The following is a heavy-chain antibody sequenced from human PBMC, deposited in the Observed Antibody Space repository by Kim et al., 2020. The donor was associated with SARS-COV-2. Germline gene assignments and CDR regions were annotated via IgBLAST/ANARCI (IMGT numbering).Heavy chain of an antibody. V-gene: IGHV4-59*08. CDR1: GDSISSYF. CDR2: ISYSGTT. CDR3: AGQDPVEMAKLDY. J-gene: IGHJ4*02. Sequence: SETLSLTCTVSGDSISSYFWSWIRQPPGKGLEWIAYISYSGTTNYNPSLKSRLTISVDTSKNQFSLRLRSVTAADTAIYYCAGQDPVEMAKLDYWGQGNLVTVFS.